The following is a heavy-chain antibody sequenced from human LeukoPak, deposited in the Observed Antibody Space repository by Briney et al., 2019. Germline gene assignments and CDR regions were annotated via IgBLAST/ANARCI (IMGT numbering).Heavy chain of an antibody. CDR2: IRYDGSNK. Sequence: SGGSLRLSCAASGFTFSSYGMHWVRQAPGKGLEWVAFIRYDGSNKYYADSVKGRFTISRDNSKNTLYLQMNSLRAEDTAVYYCARSSTSSLDAFDIWGQGTTVTVSS. CDR3: ARSSTSSLDAFDI. D-gene: IGHD2-2*01. V-gene: IGHV3-30*02. J-gene: IGHJ3*02. CDR1: GFTFSSYG.